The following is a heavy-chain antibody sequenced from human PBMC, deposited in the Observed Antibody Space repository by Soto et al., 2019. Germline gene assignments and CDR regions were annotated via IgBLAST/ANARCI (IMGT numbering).Heavy chain of an antibody. D-gene: IGHD2-2*01. CDR3: ARPYCRSNRCYLYYYAMDV. Sequence: QVQLVESGGGVVQPGRSQRLSCAASGFTFSTSAIHWVRQAPGKGLEWVAVISRDGSHQYYADSVRGRFTVSRDNSKKTLYLQMNSLRAEDTAVYYCARPYCRSNRCYLYYYAMDVWGQGTTVTVSS. J-gene: IGHJ6*02. V-gene: IGHV3-30-3*01. CDR2: ISRDGSHQ. CDR1: GFTFSTSA.